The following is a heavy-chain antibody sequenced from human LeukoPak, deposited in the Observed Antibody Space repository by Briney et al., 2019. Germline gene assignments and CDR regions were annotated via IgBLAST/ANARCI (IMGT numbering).Heavy chain of an antibody. CDR2: ISYDGSDK. D-gene: IGHD1-1*01. J-gene: IGHJ4*02. CDR3: AKEWVQPFIDY. CDR1: GFTFSSYG. Sequence: GRSLRLSCAASGFTFSSYGMHWVRQAPGKGLEWVAVISYDGSDKYYADSVKGRFTISRDNSKNTLYLQMNSLRAEDTAVYYCAKEWVQPFIDYWGQGTLVTVSS. V-gene: IGHV3-30*18.